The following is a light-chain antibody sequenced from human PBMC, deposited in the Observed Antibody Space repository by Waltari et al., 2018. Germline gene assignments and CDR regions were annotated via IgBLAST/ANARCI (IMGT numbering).Light chain of an antibody. J-gene: IGKJ2*01. CDR2: WAS. Sequence: DIVMTQSPDSLAVSLGERATINCKSSQTLLYNSNNKNYLTWYQQRPGQPPKLLLYWASTREFGVTERFHGGGSGTDFTLTISGVQAEDVAVYYCQQYYSSPPYTFGQGTKLEIK. CDR1: QTLLYNSNNKNY. V-gene: IGKV4-1*01. CDR3: QQYYSSPPYT.